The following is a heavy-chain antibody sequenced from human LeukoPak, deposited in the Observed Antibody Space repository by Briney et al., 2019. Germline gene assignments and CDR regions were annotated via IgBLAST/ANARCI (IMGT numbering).Heavy chain of an antibody. CDR2: IHPNSGCT. V-gene: IGHV1-2*02. CDR3: VRGEAAAEIDY. J-gene: IGHJ4*02. CDR1: RYTFTGYY. Sequence: ASVKVSFKASRYTFTGYYLHWVRPAPGRGREGMGWIHPNSGCTNYAQKFHGRVTITRDTSISAPYMALSRLSADDTAGYYCVRGEAAAEIDYWGQGTLVSVSS. D-gene: IGHD6-13*01.